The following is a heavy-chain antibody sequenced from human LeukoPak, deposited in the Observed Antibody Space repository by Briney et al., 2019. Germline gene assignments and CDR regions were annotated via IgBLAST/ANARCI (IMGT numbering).Heavy chain of an antibody. J-gene: IGHJ4*02. CDR2: ISAYNGNT. V-gene: IGHV1-18*01. CDR3: ARDDRDFWSGYYHYFDY. D-gene: IGHD3-3*01. Sequence: ASVKVSCKASGYTFTSYGISWVRQAPGQGLEWMGWISAYNGNTNYAQKLQGRVTMTTDTSTSTAYMELRSLRSDDTAVYYCARDDRDFWSGYYHYFDYWGQGTLVTVSS. CDR1: GYTFTSYG.